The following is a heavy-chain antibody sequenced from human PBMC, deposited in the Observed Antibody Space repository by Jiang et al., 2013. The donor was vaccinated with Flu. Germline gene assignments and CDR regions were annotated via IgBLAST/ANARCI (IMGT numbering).Heavy chain of an antibody. J-gene: IGHJ4*02. Sequence: TNYGISWVRQAPGQGLEWMGGIIPIFGTANYAQKFQGRVTITADESTSTAYMELTSLRYEDTAVYYCARGVGGYSHGYILYWGQGTLVTVSS. CDR2: IIPIFGTA. V-gene: IGHV1-69*01. D-gene: IGHD5-18*01. CDR1: TNYG. CDR3: ARGVGGYSHGYILY.